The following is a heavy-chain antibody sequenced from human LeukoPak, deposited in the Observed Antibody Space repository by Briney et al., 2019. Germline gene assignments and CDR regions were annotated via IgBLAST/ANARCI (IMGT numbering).Heavy chain of an antibody. Sequence: TLSLTCTVSGDSISSGNHYWSRIRQPPGKGLEWIGYISYSGTTYYSASLKSRVTISVDTSTNQFSLKLVSVTAADTAVYYCAREDSSHFWDYWGQGTLVTVSS. CDR1: GDSISSGNHY. CDR3: AREDSSHFWDY. D-gene: IGHD2-15*01. V-gene: IGHV4-30-4*01. CDR2: ISYSGTT. J-gene: IGHJ4*02.